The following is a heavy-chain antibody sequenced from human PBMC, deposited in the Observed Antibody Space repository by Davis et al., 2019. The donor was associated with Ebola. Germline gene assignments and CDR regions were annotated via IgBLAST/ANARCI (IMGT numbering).Heavy chain of an antibody. D-gene: IGHD5-24*01. J-gene: IGHJ4*02. V-gene: IGHV3-23*01. Sequence: GESLKISCAASGFTFSSYAMSWVRQAPGKGLEWVSAIITGGSTYYADSVKGWFTISRDNAKNSLYLQMNSLRAEDTAVYYCAREMATGFDYWGQGTLVTVSS. CDR1: GFTFSSYA. CDR2: IITGGST. CDR3: AREMATGFDY.